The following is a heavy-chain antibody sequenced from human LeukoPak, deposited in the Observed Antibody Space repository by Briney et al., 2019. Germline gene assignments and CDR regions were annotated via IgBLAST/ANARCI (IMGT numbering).Heavy chain of an antibody. Sequence: GGSLRLSCAASGFIFSSYSRNWVRQAPGKGLEWVSYISSSSSTIYYADSVKGRFTISRDNAKNSLYLQMNSLRAEDTAEYFCARDFPVCLYDIGGYSYWGQGTLVTVSS. V-gene: IGHV3-48*01. CDR3: ARDFPVCLYDIGGYSY. J-gene: IGHJ4*02. CDR2: ISSSSSTI. D-gene: IGHD3-22*01. CDR1: GFIFSSYS.